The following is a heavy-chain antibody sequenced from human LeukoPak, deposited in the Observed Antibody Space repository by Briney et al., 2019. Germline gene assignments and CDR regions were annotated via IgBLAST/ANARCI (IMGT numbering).Heavy chain of an antibody. Sequence: SETLSLTCTVSGGSISSSSYYWGWIRQPPGTGLEWIGSIYYSGSTYYNPSLKSRVTISVDTSKNQFSLKLSSVTAADTAVYYCARDRLTLGWGGDYYYGMDVWGQGTTVTVSS. D-gene: IGHD6-19*01. CDR1: GGSISSSSYY. V-gene: IGHV4-39*07. CDR2: IYYSGST. J-gene: IGHJ6*02. CDR3: ARDRLTLGWGGDYYYGMDV.